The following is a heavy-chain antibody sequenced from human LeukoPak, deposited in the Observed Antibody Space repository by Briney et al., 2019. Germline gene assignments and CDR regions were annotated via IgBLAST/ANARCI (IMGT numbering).Heavy chain of an antibody. CDR1: GFNFDEYA. CDR3: ARGFGVAYYYYSMDV. D-gene: IGHD3-3*01. J-gene: IGHJ6*03. V-gene: IGHV3-20*04. Sequence: RSGGSLRLSCAASGFNFDEYAMSWVRQAPGKGLEWVSGINWHGSNTGYADSVKGRFIISRDNAKNSLYLQMNSLRAEDTAVYYCARGFGVAYYYYSMDVWGKGTTVTISS. CDR2: INWHGSNT.